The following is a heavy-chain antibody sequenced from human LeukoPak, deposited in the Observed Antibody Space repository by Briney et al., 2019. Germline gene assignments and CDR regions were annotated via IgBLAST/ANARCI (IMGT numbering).Heavy chain of an antibody. J-gene: IGHJ3*02. V-gene: IGHV3-23*01. CDR3: AKDPPYYYDSSGYGGGAFDI. CDR1: GFTFSSYA. Sequence: QPGGSLRLSCAASGFTFSSYAVSCVRQAPGKGLEWVSAISGSTGNTYYADSVKGRFTISRDNSKNTVYLQMNSLRAEDTAVYYCAKDPPYYYDSSGYGGGAFDIWGQGTMVTVSS. D-gene: IGHD3-22*01. CDR2: ISGSTGNT.